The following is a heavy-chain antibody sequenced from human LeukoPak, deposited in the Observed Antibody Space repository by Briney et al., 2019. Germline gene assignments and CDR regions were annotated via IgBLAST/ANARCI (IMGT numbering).Heavy chain of an antibody. J-gene: IGHJ5*02. Sequence: GGSLRPSCAASGFTFSSYNMNWVRQAQAKGLEWVSSISYSSRHIYYADSVKGRFTISRDNAKNSLSLQMNSLRAEDTAVYYCARDSSGYYTNWFDPWGQGTLVTVSS. CDR1: GFTFSSYN. CDR2: ISYSSRHI. V-gene: IGHV3-21*01. CDR3: ARDSSGYYTNWFDP. D-gene: IGHD3-22*01.